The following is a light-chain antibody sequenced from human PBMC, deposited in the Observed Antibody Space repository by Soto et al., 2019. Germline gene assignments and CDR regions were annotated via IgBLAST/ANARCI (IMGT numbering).Light chain of an antibody. CDR2: GAS. V-gene: IGKV1-5*01. CDR1: QNIRNW. J-gene: IGKJ2*01. Sequence: DTQMTQSPSIVSASVGDRVTITCRASQNIRNWLAWNQQKPGKAPKVLIYGASNLESGVPSRFSGSGSGTEFTITISSLQLDDFATYYCQQYDGLFGQGTKVEIK. CDR3: QQYDGL.